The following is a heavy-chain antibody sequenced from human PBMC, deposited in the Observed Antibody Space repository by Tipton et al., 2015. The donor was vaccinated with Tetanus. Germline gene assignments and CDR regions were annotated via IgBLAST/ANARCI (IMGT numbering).Heavy chain of an antibody. D-gene: IGHD5-12*01. V-gene: IGHV4-4*07. CDR1: GGSIISYY. J-gene: IGHJ6*02. Sequence: TLSLTCTVSGGSIISYYWSWIRQPAGKGPEWIGRVYSSGSTHYNPSLKSRVTISVDTSKNQFSLKLNSVTAADTAVYYCARDSMSSSGYDKEKTYYYHGMDVWGQGTTVTVSS. CDR3: ARDSMSSSGYDKEKTYYYHGMDV. CDR2: VYSSGST.